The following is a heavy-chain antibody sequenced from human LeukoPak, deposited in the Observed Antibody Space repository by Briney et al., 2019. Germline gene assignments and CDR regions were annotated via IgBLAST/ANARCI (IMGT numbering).Heavy chain of an antibody. CDR3: AREKSDTIFGVVIEYYFDY. CDR2: IYHSGST. V-gene: IGHV4-4*02. J-gene: IGHJ4*02. Sequence: PSETLSLTCAVSGGSISSSNWWSWVRQPPGKGLEWIGEIYHSGSTNYNPSLKSRVTISVDKSKNQFSLKLSSVTAADTAVYYCAREKSDTIFGVVIEYYFDYWGQGTLVTVSS. CDR1: GGSISSSNW. D-gene: IGHD3-3*01.